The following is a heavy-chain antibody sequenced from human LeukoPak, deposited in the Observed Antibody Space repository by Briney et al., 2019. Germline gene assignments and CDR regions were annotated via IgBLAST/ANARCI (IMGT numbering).Heavy chain of an antibody. J-gene: IGHJ4*02. Sequence: GGSLRLSCAASGFTFSSYGMHWVRQAPGKGLEWVAVISYDGSNKYYADSVKGRFTISRVNSKNTLYLQMNSLRAEDTAVYYCAKLGEYWGQGTLVTVSS. V-gene: IGHV3-30*18. CDR2: ISYDGSNK. CDR1: GFTFSSYG. CDR3: AKLGEY. D-gene: IGHD3-16*01.